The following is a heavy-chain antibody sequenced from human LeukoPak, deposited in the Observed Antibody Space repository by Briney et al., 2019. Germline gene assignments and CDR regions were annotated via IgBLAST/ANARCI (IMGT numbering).Heavy chain of an antibody. V-gene: IGHV3-30*04. CDR1: GFTFSNYA. J-gene: IGHJ4*02. Sequence: GGSLRLSCGASGFTFSNYAMHWVRQAPGKGLEWVIVISDNGSVKYYADSVKGRFTISRDNSKNELYLQMNSLRVDDTAVYFCAREVKSVYFDYWGQGTLVTVSS. CDR3: AREVKSVYFDY. CDR2: ISDNGSVK.